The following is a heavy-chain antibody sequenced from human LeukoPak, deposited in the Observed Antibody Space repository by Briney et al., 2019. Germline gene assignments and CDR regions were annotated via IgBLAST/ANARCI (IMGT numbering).Heavy chain of an antibody. V-gene: IGHV3-64D*06. D-gene: IGHD6-19*01. CDR3: VRADSSGWYYFDY. CDR1: GFTFSSYA. Sequence: PGGSLRLSCSASGFTFSSYAMHWVRQAPGKGLEYVSAISSNGGSTYYADSVKGRFTISRDNSKNTLYLQMSSLRAEDTAVYYCVRADSSGWYYFDYWGQGTLVTVSS. CDR2: ISSNGGST. J-gene: IGHJ4*02.